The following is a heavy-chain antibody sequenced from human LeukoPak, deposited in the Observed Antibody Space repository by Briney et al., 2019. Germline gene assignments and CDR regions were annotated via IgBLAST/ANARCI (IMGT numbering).Heavy chain of an antibody. D-gene: IGHD1-26*01. CDR2: ISVSGGGI. J-gene: IGHJ4*02. CDR3: AKGHYAGSPYYFDY. V-gene: IGHV3-23*01. CDR1: GFTFDDYA. Sequence: PGGSLRLSCAASGFTFDDYAMHWVRQAPGKGLEWVSVISVSGGGIYYADSVRGRFTISRDNSKTTVFLQMDSLRAEDTAVYYCAKGHYAGSPYYFDYWGQGTLVTVSS.